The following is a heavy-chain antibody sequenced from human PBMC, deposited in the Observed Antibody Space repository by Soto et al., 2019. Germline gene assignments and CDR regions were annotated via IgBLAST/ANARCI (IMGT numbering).Heavy chain of an antibody. V-gene: IGHV5-51*01. CDR2: IFPGDAET. D-gene: IGHD5-12*01. J-gene: IGHJ6*02. CDR3: ATPGGFDMDV. Sequence: PGESLKISCHGSGYNFATHWIGWVRHKAGKGLEWMGIIFPGDAETRYSPSFQGHITISADKSISIAYLRWSSLKASDTGMYYCATPGGFDMDVWGQGTTVTVSS. CDR1: GYNFATHW.